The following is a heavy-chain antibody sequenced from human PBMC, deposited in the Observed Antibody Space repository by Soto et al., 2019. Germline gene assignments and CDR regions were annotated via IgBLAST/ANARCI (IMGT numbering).Heavy chain of an antibody. CDR3: ARDSMVRGVIMTSRFDY. CDR2: IWDDGSNK. J-gene: IGHJ4*02. D-gene: IGHD3-10*01. Sequence: QVQLVESGGGVVQPGRSLRLSCAASGFTFSSYGMHWVRQAPGKGLEWVAVIWDDGSNKYYADSVKGRFTISRDNSKNTLYLQMNSLRAEDTAVYYCARDSMVRGVIMTSRFDYWGQGTLVTVSS. V-gene: IGHV3-33*01. CDR1: GFTFSSYG.